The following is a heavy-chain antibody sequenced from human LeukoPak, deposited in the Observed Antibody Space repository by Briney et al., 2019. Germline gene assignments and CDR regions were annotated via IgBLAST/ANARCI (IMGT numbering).Heavy chain of an antibody. D-gene: IGHD3-10*01. CDR3: ARGGYYGSGNDFRFDP. V-gene: IGHV4-34*01. CDR1: GGSFSGYY. CDR2: INHSGST. Sequence: SETLSLTCAVYGGSFSGYYWSWLRQPPGKGLEWIGEINHSGSTKYNPSLKSRVTISAETSKNQFPLKLKSVTAADTAVYYCARGGYYGSGNDFRFDPWGQGTLVTVSS. J-gene: IGHJ5*02.